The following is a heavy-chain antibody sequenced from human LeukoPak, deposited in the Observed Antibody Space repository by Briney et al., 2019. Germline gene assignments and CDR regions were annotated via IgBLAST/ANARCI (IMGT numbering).Heavy chain of an antibody. CDR3: ARAPPSGDFDY. Sequence: GGSLRLSCAASGFTFSSYSVNWVRQAPGKGLEWVSSISSSSSYIYYADSVKGRFTISRDNAKNSLYLQMNSLRAEDTAVYYCARAPPSGDFDYWGQGTLVTVSS. D-gene: IGHD3-10*01. CDR1: GFTFSSYS. J-gene: IGHJ4*02. CDR2: ISSSSSYI. V-gene: IGHV3-21*01.